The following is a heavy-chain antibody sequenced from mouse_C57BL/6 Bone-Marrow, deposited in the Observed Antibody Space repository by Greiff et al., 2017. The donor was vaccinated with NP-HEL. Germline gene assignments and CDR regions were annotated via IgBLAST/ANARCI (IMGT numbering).Heavy chain of an antibody. CDR3: DLDYGNLGAMDY. CDR1: GYTFTDYY. CDR2: IFPGSGST. D-gene: IGHD2-1*01. Sequence: QVQLKESGPELVKPGASVKISCKASGYTFTDYYINWVKQRPGQGLEWIGWIFPGSGSTYYNEKFKGKATLTVDKSSSTAYMLLSSLTSEDSAVYFCDLDYGNLGAMDYWGQGTSVTVSS. V-gene: IGHV1-75*01. J-gene: IGHJ4*01.